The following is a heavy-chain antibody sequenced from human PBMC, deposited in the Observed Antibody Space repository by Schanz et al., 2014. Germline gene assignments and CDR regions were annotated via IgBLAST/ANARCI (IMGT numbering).Heavy chain of an antibody. CDR2: ISRDGTTS. Sequence: QVQLVESGGGLVKPGGSLRLSCAASGFIFNDYYMHWIRQAPGKGLEWLSYISRDGTTSYYADSVKGRFTISRDNAKNSLYLEMTSLTSEDTAVYYCARGGGYELLENWFDPWGQGTLVTVSS. D-gene: IGHD5-12*01. CDR3: ARGGGYELLENWFDP. J-gene: IGHJ5*02. CDR1: GFIFNDYY. V-gene: IGHV3-11*01.